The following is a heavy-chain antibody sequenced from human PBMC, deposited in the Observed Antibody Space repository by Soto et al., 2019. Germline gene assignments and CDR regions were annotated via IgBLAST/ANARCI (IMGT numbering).Heavy chain of an antibody. D-gene: IGHD3-16*01. Sequence: PGGSLRLSCEASGFSVSSSHMIWVRQVPEKGLEWVSVISGSGDTTYYADSVKGRFTISRDNSKNTLYLQMNSLRAEDTAVYYCAKDLDRGRMAMTPNDYWGQGTPVTVSS. CDR1: GFSVSSSH. CDR3: AKDLDRGRMAMTPNDY. V-gene: IGHV3-23*01. CDR2: ISGSGDTT. J-gene: IGHJ4*02.